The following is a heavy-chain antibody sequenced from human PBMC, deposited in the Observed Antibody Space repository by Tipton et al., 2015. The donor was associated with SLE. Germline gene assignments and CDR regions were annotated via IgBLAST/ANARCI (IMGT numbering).Heavy chain of an antibody. CDR2: IYYSGST. Sequence: TLSLTCTVSAGSIRSSNYYWGWVRQPPGKGLEWIGSIYYSGSTYYNPSLKSRVTISVDTSKNQFSLKLSSVTAADTAVYYCARTTLGSFDYWGQGTLVTVSS. D-gene: IGHD7-27*01. CDR3: ARTTLGSFDY. J-gene: IGHJ4*02. CDR1: AGSIRSSNYY. V-gene: IGHV4-39*07.